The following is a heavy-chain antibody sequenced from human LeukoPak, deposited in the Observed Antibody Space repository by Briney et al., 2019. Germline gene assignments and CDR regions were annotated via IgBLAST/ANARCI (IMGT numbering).Heavy chain of an antibody. CDR2: IYPGDSDT. CDR3: ARHRNRRITIFGVVTHDDAFDI. V-gene: IGHV5-51*01. D-gene: IGHD3-3*01. Sequence: GESLKISCKGSGYSFTSYWIGWVRQMPGKGLEWMGIIYPGDSDTRYSPSFQGQVTISADKSISTAYLQWSSLKASDTAMYYCARHRNRRITIFGVVTHDDAFDIWGQGTMVTVSS. CDR1: GYSFTSYW. J-gene: IGHJ3*02.